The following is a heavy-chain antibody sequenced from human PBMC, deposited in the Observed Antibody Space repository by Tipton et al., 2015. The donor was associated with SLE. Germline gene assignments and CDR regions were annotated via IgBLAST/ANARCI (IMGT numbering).Heavy chain of an antibody. J-gene: IGHJ6*02. Sequence: SLRLSCAASGFTFDDYGMSWVRQAPGKGLEWVSGINWNGGSTGYADSVKGRFTISRDNAKNSLYLQMNSLRAEDTGVYYCVRDSETTTPYYYGMDVWGQGTTVTVSS. CDR1: GFTFDDYG. CDR3: VRDSETTTPYYYGMDV. D-gene: IGHD1-1*01. V-gene: IGHV3-20*04. CDR2: INWNGGST.